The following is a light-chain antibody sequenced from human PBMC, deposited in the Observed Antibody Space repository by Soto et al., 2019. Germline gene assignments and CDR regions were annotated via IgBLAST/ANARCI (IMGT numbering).Light chain of an antibody. J-gene: IGLJ1*01. CDR3: QSYDSSLSAFYV. CDR1: SSDIGADYE. Sequence: QSVLTQPPSVSGAPGQRVTMSCTGSSSDIGADYEVHWYQQLPGTAPKLLIYGNSNRPSGVPDRFSGSKSGTSASLAITGLQAEDEADYYCQSYDSSLSAFYVFGTGTKVTVL. V-gene: IGLV1-40*01. CDR2: GNS.